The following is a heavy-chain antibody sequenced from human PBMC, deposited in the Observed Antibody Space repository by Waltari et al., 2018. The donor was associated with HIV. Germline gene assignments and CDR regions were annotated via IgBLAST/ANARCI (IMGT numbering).Heavy chain of an antibody. D-gene: IGHD6-13*01. V-gene: IGHV4-39*01. Sequence: QLQLQESGPGLVKPSETLSLTCTVSGGSISSSSYYWGWIRQPPGKGLEWIGSIYYSGSTYYNPSLKSRVTISVDTSKNQFSLKLSSVTAADTAVYYCATWGDSSSWYMADGFFDYWGQGTLVTVSS. CDR2: IYYSGST. CDR1: GGSISSSSYY. CDR3: ATWGDSSSWYMADGFFDY. J-gene: IGHJ4*02.